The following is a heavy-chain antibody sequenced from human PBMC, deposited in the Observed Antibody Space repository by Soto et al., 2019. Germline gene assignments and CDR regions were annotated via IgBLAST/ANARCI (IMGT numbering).Heavy chain of an antibody. J-gene: IGHJ4*02. CDR1: GYTFTSYA. V-gene: IGHV1-3*01. CDR3: ARAVAVAADFDY. D-gene: IGHD6-19*01. CDR2: IDAGNGNT. Sequence: ASVKVSCKASGYTFTSYAMHWVRQAPGQRLEWMGWIDAGNGNTKYSQKFQGRVTITRDTSASTAYMELSSLRSEDTAVYYCARAVAVAADFDYWGQGTLVTVSS.